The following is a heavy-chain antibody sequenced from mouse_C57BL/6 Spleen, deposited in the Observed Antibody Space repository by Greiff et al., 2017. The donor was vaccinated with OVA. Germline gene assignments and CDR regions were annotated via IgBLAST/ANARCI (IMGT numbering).Heavy chain of an antibody. J-gene: IGHJ3*01. V-gene: IGHV1-74*01. D-gene: IGHD2-3*01. CDR1: GYTFTSYW. Sequence: VQLQQPGAELVKPGASVKVSCKASGYTFTSYWMHWVKQRPGQGLEWIGRIHPSDSDTNYNQKFKGKATLTVDKSSSTAYMQLSSLTSEDSAVYYCAMWVYDGYPWFAYWGQGTLVTVSA. CDR3: AMWVYDGYPWFAY. CDR2: IHPSDSDT.